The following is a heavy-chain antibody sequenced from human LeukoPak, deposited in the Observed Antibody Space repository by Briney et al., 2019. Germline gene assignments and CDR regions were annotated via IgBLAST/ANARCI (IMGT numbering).Heavy chain of an antibody. CDR1: GFTFNSYW. Sequence: GGSLRLSCAASGFTFNSYWMSWVRQAPEKGLEWLANIRQDGSDKQYVDSVKDRFTISRDNAKNSLYLQMNSLSAEDTAVYYCARHSRGSPIDDWGQGTLVTVSS. J-gene: IGHJ4*02. CDR3: ARHSRGSPIDD. CDR2: IRQDGSDK. D-gene: IGHD2-15*01. V-gene: IGHV3-7*01.